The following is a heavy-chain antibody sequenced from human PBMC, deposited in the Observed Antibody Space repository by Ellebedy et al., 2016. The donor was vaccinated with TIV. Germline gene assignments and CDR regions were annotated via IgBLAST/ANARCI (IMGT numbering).Heavy chain of an antibody. CDR2: IYYSGST. D-gene: IGHD5-24*01. Sequence: SETLSLTCAVYGGSFSSYYWGWIRQPPGKGLEWIGSIYYSGSTYYNPSLKSRVTISVDTSKNQFSLKLSSVTAADTAVYYCARDYRDGYKTHRGAFDIWGQGTMVTVSS. V-gene: IGHV4-39*07. CDR3: ARDYRDGYKTHRGAFDI. CDR1: GGSFSSYY. J-gene: IGHJ3*02.